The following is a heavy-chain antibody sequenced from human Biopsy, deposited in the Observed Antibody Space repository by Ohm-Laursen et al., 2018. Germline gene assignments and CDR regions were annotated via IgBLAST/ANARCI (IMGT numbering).Heavy chain of an antibody. J-gene: IGHJ6*02. D-gene: IGHD7-27*01. CDR1: GGSLNFYY. V-gene: IGHV4-59*08. Sequence: SETLSLTCNVSGGSLNFYYWSWIRQPPGKGLECIGYIYYSGSTNYSPSLKSRVTMSVDTSKNQFSLKLSSVTAADTAVYYCARLWGGYHFHGMDVWGQGTTVTVSS. CDR2: IYYSGST. CDR3: ARLWGGYHFHGMDV.